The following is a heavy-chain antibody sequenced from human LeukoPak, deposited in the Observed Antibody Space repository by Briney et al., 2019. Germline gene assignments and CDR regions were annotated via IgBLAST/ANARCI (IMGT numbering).Heavy chain of an antibody. J-gene: IGHJ4*02. V-gene: IGHV4-4*02. CDR1: GGSISSNNW. CDR2: IYYSGST. Sequence: PSGTLSLTCAVSGGSISSNNWWGWVRQPPGKGLEWIGYIYYSGSTYYNPSLKSRVTISVDTSNNQFSLKLSPVTAADTAVYYCARGHLGAEGYWGQVTLVTVSS. CDR3: ARGHLGAEGY. D-gene: IGHD5/OR15-5a*01.